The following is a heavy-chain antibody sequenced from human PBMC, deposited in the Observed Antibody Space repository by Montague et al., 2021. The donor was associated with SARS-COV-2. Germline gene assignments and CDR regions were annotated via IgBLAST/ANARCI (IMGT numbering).Heavy chain of an antibody. CDR2: IYDSGTT. J-gene: IGHJ5*02. V-gene: IGHV4-59*12. D-gene: IGHD2-15*01. CDR1: GGSFSSYY. CDR3: ARVGGGWRDVSCYYWFDP. Sequence: SETLSLTCTVSGGSFSSYYWNWIRQPPGEGLEWIGNIYDSGTTSYNPSLKSRVTISVDTSKNQFYLKLNSATAADTAVYYCARVGGGWRDVSCYYWFDPWGQGTLVTVSS.